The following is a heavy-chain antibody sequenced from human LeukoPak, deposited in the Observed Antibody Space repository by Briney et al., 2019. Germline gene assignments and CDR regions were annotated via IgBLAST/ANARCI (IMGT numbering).Heavy chain of an antibody. CDR3: ARAGRLGYCTNGVCRGAFDI. CDR1: GGSISRYY. CDR2: IYYSGDT. J-gene: IGHJ3*02. V-gene: IGHV4-59*01. D-gene: IGHD2-8*01. Sequence: SETLSLTCTVSGGSISRYYRSWIRQPPGKGLEWIGYIYYSGDTNYNPSLKSRVTISVDTSKSQFYLKLSSVTAADTAVYYCARAGRLGYCTNGVCRGAFDIWGQGTMVTVSS.